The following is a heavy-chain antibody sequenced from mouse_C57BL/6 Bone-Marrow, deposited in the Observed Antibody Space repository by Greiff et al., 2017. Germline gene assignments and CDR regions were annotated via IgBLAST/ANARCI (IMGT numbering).Heavy chain of an antibody. CDR1: GYTFTSYW. CDR2: IHPNSGST. D-gene: IGHD2-3*01. V-gene: IGHV1-64*01. Sequence: VQLQQPGAELVKPGASVKLSCKASGYTFTSYWMHWVKQRPGQGLEWIGMIHPNSGSTNYNEKFKSKATLTVDKSSSTAYMQLSSLTSEDSAVYYCARLGDGYSWFAYWGQGTLVTVSA. J-gene: IGHJ3*01. CDR3: ARLGDGYSWFAY.